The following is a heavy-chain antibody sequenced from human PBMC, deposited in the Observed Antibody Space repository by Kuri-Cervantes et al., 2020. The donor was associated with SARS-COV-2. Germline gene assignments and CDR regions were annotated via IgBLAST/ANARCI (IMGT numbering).Heavy chain of an antibody. V-gene: IGHV1-18*01. D-gene: IGHD1-26*01. CDR2: SSTYNGYT. J-gene: IGHJ6*02. Sequence: ASVKVSCKASGYTFNTYGISWVRQAPGQGLEWMGWSSTYNGYTNYEQKFQGRVTMTTDTSTSTAYMELRSLRSDDTAVXYCARVGATXFYGTNVWGQGTTVTVSS. CDR3: ARVGATXFYGTNV. CDR1: GYTFNTYG.